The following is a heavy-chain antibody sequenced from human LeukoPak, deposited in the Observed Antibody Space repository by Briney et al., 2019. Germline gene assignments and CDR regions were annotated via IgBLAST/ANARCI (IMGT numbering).Heavy chain of an antibody. CDR1: GFTFSNYA. V-gene: IGHV3-23*01. CDR3: AKAPTTYYFDY. J-gene: IGHJ4*02. CDR2: ISGSGGST. D-gene: IGHD4-11*01. Sequence: GGSLRLSCAASGFTFSNYAMSWVRQAPGKGLEWVSAISGSGGSTYYADSVKGRFAISRDNPKNTLYLQMNSLRAEDTAVYYCAKAPTTYYFDYWGQGTLVTVSS.